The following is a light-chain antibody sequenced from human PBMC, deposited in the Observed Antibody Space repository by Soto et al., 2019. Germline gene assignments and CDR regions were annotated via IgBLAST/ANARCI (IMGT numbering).Light chain of an antibody. CDR1: QSISSW. J-gene: IGKJ1*01. V-gene: IGKV1-5*01. CDR3: QQYNSYPET. Sequence: DIQMTQSPSTLSASVGDRDTIPCRASQSISSWLAWYQQKPGKAPKLLIYDASSLESGVPSRFSGSGSGTEFTLTISSLQPDDFATYYCQQYNSYPETFGQGTKVDI. CDR2: DAS.